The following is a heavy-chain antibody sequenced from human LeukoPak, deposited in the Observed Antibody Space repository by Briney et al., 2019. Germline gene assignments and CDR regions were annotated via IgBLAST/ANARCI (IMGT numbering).Heavy chain of an antibody. J-gene: IGHJ6*02. CDR3: AGGPMVPLMDV. CDR1: GATVSIYA. V-gene: IGHV1-69*13. D-gene: IGHD3-10*01. CDR2: IIPIFGTA. Sequence: GPSVKLSCNASGATVSIYAISCLRQSPGQRLEWMGGIIPIFGTADYAQKFQGRVTITADESTSTAYMELRSLRSEDTAVYYCAGGPMVPLMDVWGQGTTVTVSS.